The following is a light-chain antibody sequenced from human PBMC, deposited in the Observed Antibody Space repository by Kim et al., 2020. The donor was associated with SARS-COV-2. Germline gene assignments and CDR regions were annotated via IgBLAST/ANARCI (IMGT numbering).Light chain of an antibody. J-gene: IGLJ3*02. CDR2: STN. V-gene: IGLV8-61*01. CDR1: SGSVSTSYY. CDR3: VLYMGSGISV. Sequence: QAVVTQEPSFSVSPGGTVTLTCGLSSGSVSTSYYPSWYQQTPGQAPRTLIYSTNTRSSGVPDRFSCSILGNKAALTITGAQADDESDYYCVLYMGSGISVFGGGTQLTVL.